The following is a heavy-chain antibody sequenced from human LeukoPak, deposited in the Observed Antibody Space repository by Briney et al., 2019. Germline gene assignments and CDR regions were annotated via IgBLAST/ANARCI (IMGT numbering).Heavy chain of an antibody. CDR3: ARPKWARTNWFDP. CDR2: INPNSGGT. CDR1: GYTFTGYY. D-gene: IGHD1/OR15-1a*01. V-gene: IGHV1-2*02. J-gene: IGHJ5*02. Sequence: GASVKVSCKASGYTFTGYYMHWVRQAPGQGLEWMGWINPNSGGTNYAQKFQGRVTITRDTSASTAYMELSSLRSEDTAVYYCARPKWARTNWFDPWGQGTLVTVSS.